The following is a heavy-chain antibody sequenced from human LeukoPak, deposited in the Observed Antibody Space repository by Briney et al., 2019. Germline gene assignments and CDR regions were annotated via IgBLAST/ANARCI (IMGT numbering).Heavy chain of an antibody. J-gene: IGHJ3*02. CDR2: IYYSGST. V-gene: IGHV4-39*01. D-gene: IGHD3-22*01. CDR1: GGSISSSRYY. Sequence: SETLSLTCTVSGGSISSSRYYWGWIRQPPGKGLEWIGSIYYSGSTYYNPSLKSRVTISVDTSKNQFSLKLSSVTAADTVVYYCGALTYYYDSSGYYYVDAFDIWGQGTVVTVSS. CDR3: GALTYYYDSSGYYYVDAFDI.